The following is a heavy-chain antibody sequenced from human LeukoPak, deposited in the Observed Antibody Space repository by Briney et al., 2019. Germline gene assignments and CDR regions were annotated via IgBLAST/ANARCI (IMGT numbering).Heavy chain of an antibody. Sequence: ASVKVSCKASGYTFTDYYMHWVRQAPGHGLEWMGWIYPDSGGTNYAQKFQGRVTMTRDTSISTAYMGLSRLTSDDTAVYCCARYCSGGSCYSGDYYYGMDVWGQGTTVTVSS. D-gene: IGHD2-15*01. CDR1: GYTFTDYY. CDR2: IYPDSGGT. V-gene: IGHV1-2*02. CDR3: ARYCSGGSCYSGDYYYGMDV. J-gene: IGHJ6*02.